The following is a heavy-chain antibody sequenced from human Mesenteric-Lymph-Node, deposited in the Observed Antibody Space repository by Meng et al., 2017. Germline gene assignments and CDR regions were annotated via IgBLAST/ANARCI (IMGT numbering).Heavy chain of an antibody. V-gene: IGHV5-51*01. CDR3: ARPLEVAGTGAFDI. J-gene: IGHJ3*02. D-gene: IGHD6-19*01. CDR1: GYSFTSYW. CDR2: IYPGDSDT. Sequence: GGSLRLSCKGSGYSFTSYWIGRVRQMPGKGLEWMGIIYPGDSDTRYSPSFQGQVTISADKSISTAYLQWSSLKASGTAMYYCARPLEVAGTGAFDIWGQGTMVTVSS.